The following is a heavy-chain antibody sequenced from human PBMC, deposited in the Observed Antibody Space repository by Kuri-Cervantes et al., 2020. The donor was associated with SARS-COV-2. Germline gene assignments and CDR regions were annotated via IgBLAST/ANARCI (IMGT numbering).Heavy chain of an antibody. J-gene: IGHJ6*02. Sequence: LSLTCAASEFSFSSYAMSWVRQAPGKGLEWVSVISGSGTGAYYADSVKGRFTISRDNSKNTLYLQMNSLRAEDTAVYFCAKDPTATTEYYYAMDVWGQGTTVTVSS. CDR1: EFSFSSYA. CDR3: AKDPTATTEYYYAMDV. V-gene: IGHV3-23*01. CDR2: ISGSGTGA. D-gene: IGHD1-7*01.